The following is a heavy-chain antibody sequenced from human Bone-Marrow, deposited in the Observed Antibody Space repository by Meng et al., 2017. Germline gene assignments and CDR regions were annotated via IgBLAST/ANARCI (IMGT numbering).Heavy chain of an antibody. CDR1: GGSISSSSYY. CDR3: ASIEVMRRNYFDY. D-gene: IGHD3-16*01. Sequence: QLQLQESGPGLVKPSETLSLTCTVSGGSISSSSYYWGWIRQPPGKGLEWIGSIYYSGSTYYNPSLKSRVTISVDTSKNQFSLKLSSVTAADTAEFYCASIEVMRRNYFDYWGQGTLVTVSS. J-gene: IGHJ4*02. CDR2: IYYSGST. V-gene: IGHV4-39*01.